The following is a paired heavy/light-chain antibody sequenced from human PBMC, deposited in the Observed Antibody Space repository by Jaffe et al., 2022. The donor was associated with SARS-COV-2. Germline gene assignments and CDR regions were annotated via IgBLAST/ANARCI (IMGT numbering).Light chain of an antibody. Sequence: QSVLTQPPSVSAAPGQRVTISCSGSSSNIGNDFVCWYQQLPGTAPKLLIYENNKRPSGIPDRFSGSKSGTSATLGITGLQTGDEADYYCGAWDSSLSAGVFGGGTKLTVL. J-gene: IGLJ3*02. CDR1: SSNIGNDF. V-gene: IGLV1-51*02. CDR3: GAWDSSLSAGV. CDR2: ENN.
Heavy chain of an antibody. J-gene: IGHJ4*02. V-gene: IGHV3-49*05. CDR1: GFTFGDYA. CDR3: SRRAYFYDSSASDY. Sequence: EVQLVESGGGLVKPGRSLRLSCTTSGFTFGDYAMSWFRQAPGKGLEWVGFIRTKAYGGTTEYAASVRGRFTVSRDDSKSIAYLHMNSLKTEDTAMYYCSRRAYFYDSSASDYWGQGTLVTVSS. CDR2: IRTKAYGGTT. D-gene: IGHD3-22*01.